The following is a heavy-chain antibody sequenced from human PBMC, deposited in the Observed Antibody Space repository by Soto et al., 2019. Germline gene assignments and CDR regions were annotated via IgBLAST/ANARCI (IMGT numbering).Heavy chain of an antibody. J-gene: IGHJ4*02. Sequence: GGSLRLSCAASGFTFSSYAMHWVRQTPGKGLEWVAVISYDGSNKYYADSVKGRFTISRDNSKNTLYLQMNSLRAEDTAVYYCARDLDCGGDCYAFDYWGQGTLVTVSS. CDR1: GFTFSSYA. V-gene: IGHV3-30-3*01. D-gene: IGHD2-21*02. CDR2: ISYDGSNK. CDR3: ARDLDCGGDCYAFDY.